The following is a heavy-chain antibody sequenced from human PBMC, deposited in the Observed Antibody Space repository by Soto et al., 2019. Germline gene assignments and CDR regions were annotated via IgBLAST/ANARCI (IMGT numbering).Heavy chain of an antibody. Sequence: GGSLRLSCAASGFTFSDYYMSWIRQAPGKGLEWVSYISSSSSYTKYADSVKGRFTIYRDNAKNSLYMQMNSLRAEDTAVYYCARVGIAAAGTSYYFDDWGQGTLVTGAS. D-gene: IGHD6-13*01. J-gene: IGHJ4*02. CDR1: GFTFSDYY. CDR2: ISSSSSYT. V-gene: IGHV3-11*06. CDR3: ARVGIAAAGTSYYFDD.